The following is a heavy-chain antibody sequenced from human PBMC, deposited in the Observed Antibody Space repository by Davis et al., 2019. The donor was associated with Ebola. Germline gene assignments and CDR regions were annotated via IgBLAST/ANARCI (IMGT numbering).Heavy chain of an antibody. CDR3: AREGSSGAPDGY. CDR1: GFTFSDYY. V-gene: IGHV3-11*01. Sequence: GESLKISCAASGFTFSDYYMSWIRQAPGKGLEWVSYISSSGSTIYYADSVKGRFTISRDNAKNSLYLQMNSLRAEDTAVYYCAREGSSGAPDGYWGQGTLVTVSS. CDR2: ISSSGSTI. D-gene: IGHD6-19*01. J-gene: IGHJ4*02.